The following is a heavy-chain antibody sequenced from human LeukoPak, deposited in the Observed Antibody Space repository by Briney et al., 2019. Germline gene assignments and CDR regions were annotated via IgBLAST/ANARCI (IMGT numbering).Heavy chain of an antibody. CDR2: IWPSDSDT. CDR3: AGRISGYYIDY. D-gene: IGHD1-26*01. V-gene: IGHV5-51*01. Sequence: GESLKISCKGSGYTFTNYWIGWVRQMPGKGLEWMGIIWPSDSDTRYSPSFQGQVTISADKSISTAYLQWSSLKASDTAIYFCAGRISGYYIDYWGQGTLVSVSS. CDR1: GYTFTNYW. J-gene: IGHJ4*02.